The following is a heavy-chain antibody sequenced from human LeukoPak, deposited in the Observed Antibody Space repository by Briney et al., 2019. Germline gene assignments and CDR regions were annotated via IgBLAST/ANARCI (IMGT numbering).Heavy chain of an antibody. CDR3: AKDTTGYYGGNSGAYFDY. J-gene: IGHJ4*02. V-gene: IGHV3-30*02. CDR1: GFTFSIYG. D-gene: IGHD4-23*01. Sequence: GGSLRLSCAASGFTFSIYGMHWVRQAPGKGLEWVAFIRYDGSNKYYADSVKGRFTISRDNSKNTLYLQMNSLRAEDTAVYYCAKDTTGYYGGNSGAYFDYWGQGTLVTVSS. CDR2: IRYDGSNK.